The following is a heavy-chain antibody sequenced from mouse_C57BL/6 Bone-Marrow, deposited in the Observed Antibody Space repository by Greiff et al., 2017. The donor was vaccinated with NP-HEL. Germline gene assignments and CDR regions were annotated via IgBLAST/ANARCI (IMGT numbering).Heavy chain of an antibody. CDR3: ARRGTGKGAAMDY. V-gene: IGHV5-15*01. J-gene: IGHJ4*01. CDR2: ISNLAYSI. CDR1: GFTFSDYG. Sequence: EVKVIESGGGLVQPGGSLKLSCAASGFTFSDYGMAWVRQAPRKGPEWVAFISNLAYSIYYADTVTGRFTISRENAKNTLYLEMSSLRSEDTSMYYCARRGTGKGAAMDYWGQGTSVTVSS. D-gene: IGHD1-3*01.